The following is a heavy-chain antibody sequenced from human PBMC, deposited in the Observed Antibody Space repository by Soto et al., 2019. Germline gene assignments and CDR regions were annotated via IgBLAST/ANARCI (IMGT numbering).Heavy chain of an antibody. CDR1: GFTFSSYG. J-gene: IGHJ4*02. Sequence: GSLRLSCAASGFTFSSYGMHWVRQAPGKGLEWVAVISYDGSNKYYADSVKGRFTISRDNSKNTLYLQMNSLRAEDTAVYYCAKDRTDSASYLRRYYFDYWGQGTLVTVSS. CDR3: AKDRTDSASYLRRYYFDY. V-gene: IGHV3-30*18. D-gene: IGHD1-26*01. CDR2: ISYDGSNK.